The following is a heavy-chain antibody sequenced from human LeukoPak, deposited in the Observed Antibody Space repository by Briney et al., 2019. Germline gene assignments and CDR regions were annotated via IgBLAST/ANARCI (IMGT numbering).Heavy chain of an antibody. CDR1: GYTFTSYD. J-gene: IGHJ3*02. CDR3: ARANMITFGGVIVLDAFDI. Sequence: GASVKVSCKASGYTFTSYDINWVRQATGQGLEWMGWISAYNGNTNYAQKLQGRVTMTTDTSTSTAYMELRSPRSDDTAVYYCARANMITFGGVIVLDAFDIWGQGTMVTVSS. V-gene: IGHV1-18*01. CDR2: ISAYNGNT. D-gene: IGHD3-16*02.